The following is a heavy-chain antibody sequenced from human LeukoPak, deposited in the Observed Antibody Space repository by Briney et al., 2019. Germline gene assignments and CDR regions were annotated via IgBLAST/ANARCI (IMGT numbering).Heavy chain of an antibody. V-gene: IGHV7-4-1*02. D-gene: IGHD3-10*01. J-gene: IGHJ6*02. Sequence: ASVKVSCKASGYTFTSYGISWVRQAPGQGLEWMGWINTNTGNPTYAQGFTGRFVFSLDTSVSTAYLQISSLKAEDTAVYYCGGSGSPNYYYGMDVWGQGTTVTVSS. CDR1: GYTFTSYG. CDR3: GGSGSPNYYYGMDV. CDR2: INTNTGNP.